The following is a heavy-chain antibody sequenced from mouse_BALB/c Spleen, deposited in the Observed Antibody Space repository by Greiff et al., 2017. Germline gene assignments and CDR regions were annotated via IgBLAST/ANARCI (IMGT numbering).Heavy chain of an antibody. CDR3: TRGVYRYDGGYYFDY. V-gene: IGHV1-5*01. D-gene: IGHD2-14*01. Sequence: VQLKQSGTVLARPGASVKMSCKASGYTFTSYWMHWVKQRPGQGLEWIGAIYPGNSDTSYNQKFKGKAKLTAVTSTSTAYMELSSLTNEDSAVYYCTRGVYRYDGGYYFDYWGQGTTLTVSS. CDR2: IYPGNSDT. J-gene: IGHJ2*01. CDR1: GYTFTSYW.